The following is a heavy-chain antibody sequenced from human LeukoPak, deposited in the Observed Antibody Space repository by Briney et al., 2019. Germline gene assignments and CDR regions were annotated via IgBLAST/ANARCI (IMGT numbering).Heavy chain of an antibody. CDR2: ISDSGTTI. V-gene: IGHV3-48*03. CDR1: GFPLSSYA. CDR3: VRDHSGWSLDP. J-gene: IGHJ5*02. D-gene: IGHD6-19*01. Sequence: GGSLRLSCAASGFPLSSYAMNWVRQAPGKGLEWISYISDSGTTINYADSVKGRFTISRDNAKNSLYLQLSSLRAEDTAVYYCVRDHSGWSLDPWGQGTLVTVSS.